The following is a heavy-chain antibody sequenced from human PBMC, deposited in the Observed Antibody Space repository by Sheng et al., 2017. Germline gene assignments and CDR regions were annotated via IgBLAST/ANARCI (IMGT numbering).Heavy chain of an antibody. Sequence: QVQLVESGGGVVQPGRSLRLSCAASGFTFSSYGMHWVRQAPGKGLEWVAVISYDGSNKYYADSVKGRFTISRDNSKNTLYLQMNSLRAEDTAVYYCARGWLYDYYYGMDVWGQGTTVTVSS. V-gene: IGHV3-30*03. CDR3: ARGWLYDYYYGMDV. J-gene: IGHJ6*02. CDR1: GFTFSSYG. CDR2: ISYDGSNK. D-gene: IGHD6-19*01.